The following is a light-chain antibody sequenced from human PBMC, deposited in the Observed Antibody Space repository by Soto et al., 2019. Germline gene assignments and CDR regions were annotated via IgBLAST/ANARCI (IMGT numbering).Light chain of an antibody. CDR1: QGIDSS. CDR3: QQLHDYPIT. CDR2: AAS. J-gene: IGKJ5*01. Sequence: ILLTQSPSSLSASVGDRVTITCRASQGIDSSFAWYQQKPGKAPKLLIYAASSLQSGVPSRFSGSGSGIDFTLTISSLQPEDFATYYCQQLHDYPITFGQGTRLEIK. V-gene: IGKV1-9*01.